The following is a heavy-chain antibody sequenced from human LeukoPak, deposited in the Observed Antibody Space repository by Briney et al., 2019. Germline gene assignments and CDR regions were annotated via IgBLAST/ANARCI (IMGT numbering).Heavy chain of an antibody. CDR1: GYRFTNYR. D-gene: IGHD4-17*01. J-gene: IGHJ4*02. CDR3: ARMGTTVTTYFDY. CDR2: IYPDDSDI. V-gene: IGHV5-51*01. Sequence: GESLKISCKASGYRFTNYRIAWVRQMPDKGLEWMGIIYPDDSDIRYSPTFQGQVTISADKSTSTAYLQWSSLKASDTAIYFCARMGTTVTTYFDYWGQGTLVTVSS.